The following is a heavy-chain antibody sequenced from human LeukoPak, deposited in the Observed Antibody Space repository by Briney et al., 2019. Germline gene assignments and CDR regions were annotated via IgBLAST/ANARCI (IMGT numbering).Heavy chain of an antibody. Sequence: GASVKISCEASGYTFIRYAMHWVRQAPGQRLEWMGWINAGNGNTKYSQKFQGRVTIIRDTSASTAYMELSSLRSEDTAVYYCAREIRYCSSTSCYTQRYYYGMDVWGQGTTVTVSS. CDR2: INAGNGNT. V-gene: IGHV1-3*01. J-gene: IGHJ6*02. D-gene: IGHD2-2*02. CDR3: AREIRYCSSTSCYTQRYYYGMDV. CDR1: GYTFIRYA.